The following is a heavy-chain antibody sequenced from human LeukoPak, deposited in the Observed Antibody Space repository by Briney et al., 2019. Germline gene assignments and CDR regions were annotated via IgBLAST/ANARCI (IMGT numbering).Heavy chain of an antibody. V-gene: IGHV3-21*01. CDR3: AKPVAGDRYFGY. CDR2: ISSYSSYI. J-gene: IGHJ4*02. Sequence: GGSLRLSCVASGFTFSSYSMDWVRQAPGKGLEWVSSISSYSSYIYYADSVRGQFTISRDNAKNSLYLQMNSLRAADTAVYYCAKPVAGDRYFGYWGQGTLVTVSS. D-gene: IGHD3-16*01. CDR1: GFTFSSYS.